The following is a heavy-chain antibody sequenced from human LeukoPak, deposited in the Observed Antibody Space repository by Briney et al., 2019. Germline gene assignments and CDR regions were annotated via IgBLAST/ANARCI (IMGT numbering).Heavy chain of an antibody. CDR2: ICGDGGST. CDR3: TKAHYYLWVGESPPSSFAY. J-gene: IGHJ4*02. V-gene: IGHV3-23*01. CDR1: GFTFSSYA. Sequence: QPGGSLRLSCAASGFTFSSYALSWVRQAPGKGLEWVSAICGDGGSTYYADSVKGRFTISRDTSKNTLYLQMNSLRAEYTAVTYCTKAHYYLWVGESPPSSFAYWGQGTLVTVSS. D-gene: IGHD3-10*01.